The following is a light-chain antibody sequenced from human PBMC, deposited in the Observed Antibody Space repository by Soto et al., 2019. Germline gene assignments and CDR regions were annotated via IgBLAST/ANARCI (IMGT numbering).Light chain of an antibody. J-gene: IGKJ1*01. CDR3: QQRNTCPWT. Sequence: EIVLTQSPATLSLSPGQRATLACRASQSVSGDLAWFQQKPGQAPMLLIYDTYNAATGLPARCSASGSGTDFTLTISSLAVEEFAVYYCQQRNTCPWTFGQGTKVDIQ. CDR1: QSVSGD. CDR2: DTY. V-gene: IGKV3-11*01.